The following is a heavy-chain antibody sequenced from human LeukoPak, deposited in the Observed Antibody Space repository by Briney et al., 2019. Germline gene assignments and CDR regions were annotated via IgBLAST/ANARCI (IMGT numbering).Heavy chain of an antibody. CDR2: ISGSGGST. V-gene: IGHV3-23*01. CDR1: RFTFSSYG. Sequence: GGSLRLSCAASRFTFSSYGMSWVRQAPGKGLEWVSAISGSGGSTYYADSVKGRFTISRDNSKNTLYLQMNSLRAEDTAVYYCARDGDSSGYYFRGAFDIWGQGTMVTVSS. D-gene: IGHD3-22*01. J-gene: IGHJ3*02. CDR3: ARDGDSSGYYFRGAFDI.